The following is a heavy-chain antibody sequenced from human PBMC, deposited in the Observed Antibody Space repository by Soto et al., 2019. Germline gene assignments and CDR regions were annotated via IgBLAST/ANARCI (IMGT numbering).Heavy chain of an antibody. D-gene: IGHD3-16*01. CDR3: AAGGLADYDAFAI. CDR1: GFTFTSSA. Sequence: SVKVSCKASGFTFTSSAMQWVRQARGQRLEWIGWIVVGSGNTNYAQKFQERVTITRDMSTSTAYMELSSLRSEDTAVCYCAAGGLADYDAFAIWGQGTMVIVSS. J-gene: IGHJ3*02. CDR2: IVVGSGNT. V-gene: IGHV1-58*02.